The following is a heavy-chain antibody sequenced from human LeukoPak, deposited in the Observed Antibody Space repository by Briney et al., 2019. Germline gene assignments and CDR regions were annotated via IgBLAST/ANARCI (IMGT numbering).Heavy chain of an antibody. CDR2: ISSGGTI. D-gene: IGHD4-17*01. J-gene: IGHJ4*02. Sequence: GGSLRLSCAASGFTFSDSYMSWIRQAPGKGLEWVSYISSGGTIFYADSVRGRFTISRDNAKNSLYLQMNSLRAEDTAVYYCAREVGDYGDHWGQGTLVTVSS. V-gene: IGHV3-11*01. CDR1: GFTFSDSY. CDR3: AREVGDYGDH.